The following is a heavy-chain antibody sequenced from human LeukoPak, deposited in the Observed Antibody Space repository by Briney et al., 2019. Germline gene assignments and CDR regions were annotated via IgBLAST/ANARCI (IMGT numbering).Heavy chain of an antibody. J-gene: IGHJ6*03. CDR1: GYTFSSYA. V-gene: IGHV1-69*05. Sequence: SVKVSCKTSGYTFSSYAISWVRQAPGQGLERMGGIIPIFGTANYAQKFQGRVTITTDESTSTAYMELSSLRSEDTAVYYCAGDFWSGYPSRYYYYMDVWGKGTTVTVSS. D-gene: IGHD3-3*01. CDR3: AGDFWSGYPSRYYYYMDV. CDR2: IIPIFGTA.